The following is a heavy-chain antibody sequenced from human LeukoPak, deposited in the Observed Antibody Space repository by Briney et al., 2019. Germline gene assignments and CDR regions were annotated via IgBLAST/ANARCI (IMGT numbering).Heavy chain of an antibody. J-gene: IGHJ5*02. CDR1: GFTFSTFH. Sequence: GGSLRFSCATSGFTFSTFHMHWVRQAPGGVPEWVAFIQNDGGNEYYGDPVKGRFTIASANSKSTLYLQLNSLTTEDTAVYYCARSYVLNFFNPGGQGTLVTVSS. CDR3: ARSYVLNFFNP. V-gene: IGHV3-30*02. D-gene: IGHD3-10*02. CDR2: IQNDGGNE.